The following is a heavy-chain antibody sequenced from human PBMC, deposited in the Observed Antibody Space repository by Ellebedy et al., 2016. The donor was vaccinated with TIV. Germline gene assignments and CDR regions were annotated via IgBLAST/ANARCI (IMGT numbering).Heavy chain of an antibody. CDR1: GYIFTSYY. D-gene: IGHD3-10*01. CDR3: ARVYGSGSYLYYYYGMDV. J-gene: IGHJ6*02. Sequence: AASVKVSCKASGYIFTSYYIHWVRQAPGQGLAWMGIINPSGGATSYAQKFQGRVTITRNTSISTAYMELSSLRSEDTAVYYCARVYGSGSYLYYYYGMDVWGQGTTVTVSS. V-gene: IGHV1-46*01. CDR2: INPSGGAT.